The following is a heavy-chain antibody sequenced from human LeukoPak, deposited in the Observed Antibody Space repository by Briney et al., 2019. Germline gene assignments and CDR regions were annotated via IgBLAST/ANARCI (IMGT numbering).Heavy chain of an antibody. CDR3: ARGVYVAAAQYGY. D-gene: IGHD6-13*01. J-gene: IGHJ4*02. CDR2: IYYSGTT. Sequence: SETLSLTCTVSGGSISSYYWSWIRQPPGKGLEWIGYIYYSGTTNYNPSLKSRVTISVDTSKNQFSLKLSSVTAADTAVYYCARGVYVAAAQYGYWGQGTLVTVSS. V-gene: IGHV4-59*01. CDR1: GGSISSYY.